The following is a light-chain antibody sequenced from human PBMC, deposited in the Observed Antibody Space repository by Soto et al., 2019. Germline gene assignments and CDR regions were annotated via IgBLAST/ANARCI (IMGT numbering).Light chain of an antibody. CDR2: ENN. J-gene: IGLJ7*01. CDR1: SSNIGNNY. CDR3: ATWHSSLSAGV. V-gene: IGLV1-51*02. Sequence: QSVLTQPPSVSAAPGQKVTISCSGSSSNIGNNYVSWYQQLPGTAPKLLIYENNKRPSGIPDRFSGSKSGTSATLGITGLQTGDEADYYCATWHSSLSAGVFGGGTQLTVL.